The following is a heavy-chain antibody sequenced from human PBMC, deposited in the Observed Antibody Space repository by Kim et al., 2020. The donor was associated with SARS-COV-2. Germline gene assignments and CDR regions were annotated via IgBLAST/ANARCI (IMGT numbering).Heavy chain of an antibody. CDR2: ISYDGGEM. V-gene: IGHV3-30-3*01. Sequence: GGSLRLSCGLSGFNFSGYGMHWVRQAPGQGLEWVAVISYDGGEMYQADFVQGRFTVSRDNSRNTLYLQMNDLRIEDTALYYCASQSFDYWGQGNPVTVSS. CDR3: ASQSFDY. CDR1: GFNFSGYG. J-gene: IGHJ4*02.